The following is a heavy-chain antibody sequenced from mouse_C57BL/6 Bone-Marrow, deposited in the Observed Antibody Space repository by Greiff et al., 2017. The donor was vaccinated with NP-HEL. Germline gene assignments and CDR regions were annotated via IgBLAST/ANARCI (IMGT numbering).Heavy chain of an antibody. CDR2: INPNYGST. V-gene: IGHV1-39*01. J-gene: IGHJ2*01. D-gene: IGHD6-1*01. CDR1: GYSFTDYN. CDR3: ARERGHLYYFDY. Sequence: EVQLQQSGPELVKPGASVKISCKASGYSFTDYNMNWVKQSHGKSLEWIGVINPNYGSTSYNQKFKGKATLTVDQSSSTAYMQLNSLTSEDSAVDYCARERGHLYYFDYWGQGTTLTVAS.